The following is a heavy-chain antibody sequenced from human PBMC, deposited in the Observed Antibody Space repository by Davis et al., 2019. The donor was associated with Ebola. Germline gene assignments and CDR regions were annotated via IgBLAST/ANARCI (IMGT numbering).Heavy chain of an antibody. CDR1: GFTFSSYS. Sequence: PGGSLRLSCAASGFTFSSYSMNWVRQAPGKGLEWVSSISSSSSYIYYADSVKGRFTISRDNAKNSLYLQMNSLRAEDTAVYYCARWSNVYYDFWSGYYKGANWFDPWGQGTLVTVSS. D-gene: IGHD3-3*01. CDR3: ARWSNVYYDFWSGYYKGANWFDP. V-gene: IGHV3-21*01. CDR2: ISSSSSYI. J-gene: IGHJ5*02.